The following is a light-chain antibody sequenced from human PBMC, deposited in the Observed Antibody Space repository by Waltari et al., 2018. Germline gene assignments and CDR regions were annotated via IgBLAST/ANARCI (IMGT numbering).Light chain of an antibody. CDR3: YSSTTRGTWV. V-gene: IGLV2-14*03. CDR2: DVI. Sequence: QSALPQPASVSGSPGQSIPISCTGTRSDVGFSNYVSWYQHTPGKPPKLIIYDVIHWPSGVSNRFSGSKSGNTASLTISGLQAEDEADYYCYSSTTRGTWVFGGGTRLTVL. CDR1: RSDVGFSNY. J-gene: IGLJ3*02.